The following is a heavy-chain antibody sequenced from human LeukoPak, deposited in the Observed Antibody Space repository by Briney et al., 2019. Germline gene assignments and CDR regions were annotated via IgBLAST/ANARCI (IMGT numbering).Heavy chain of an antibody. D-gene: IGHD6-13*01. V-gene: IGHV5-51*01. J-gene: IGHJ3*02. CDR1: GYSFTSYW. Sequence: GESLKISCKGSGYSFTSYWIGWVRQMPGKGLEWMGIIYPGDSDTRYSPSFQGQVTISADKSITTAYLQWSSLKASDTAMYYCARQFSSSSWYSGAFDIWGQGTMVTVSS. CDR3: ARQFSSSSWYSGAFDI. CDR2: IYPGDSDT.